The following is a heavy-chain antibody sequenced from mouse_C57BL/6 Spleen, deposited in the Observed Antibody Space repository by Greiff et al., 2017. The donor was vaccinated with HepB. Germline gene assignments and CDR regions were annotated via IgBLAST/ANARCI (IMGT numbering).Heavy chain of an antibody. CDR2: INPSNGGT. J-gene: IGHJ4*01. CDR3: AIGGGYMAMDY. D-gene: IGHD1-2*01. CDR1: GYTFTSYW. Sequence: QVQLQQSGTELVKPGASVKLSCKASGYTFTSYWMHWVKQRPGQGLEWIGNINPSNGGTNYNEKFKSKATLTVDKSSSTAYMQLSSLSSEDAAVYYCAIGGGYMAMDYWGQGTSVTVSS. V-gene: IGHV1-53*01.